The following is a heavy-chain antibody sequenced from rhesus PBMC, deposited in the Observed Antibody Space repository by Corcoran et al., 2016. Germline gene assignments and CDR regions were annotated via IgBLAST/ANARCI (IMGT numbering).Heavy chain of an antibody. D-gene: IGHD6-31*01. CDR2: IYGNIANT. V-gene: IGHV4S7*01. CDR1: GGSISGGYY. Sequence: QVQLQESGPGLVKPSETLSLTCAVSGGSISGGYYWGWIRHHPGKGREWIGNIYGNIANTYNNPSRKSRVTSSKDASKNQFSLKLSSVTAADTTVYYCAREREQRKRFDVWGPGVLVTVSS. J-gene: IGHJ5-1*01. CDR3: AREREQRKRFDV.